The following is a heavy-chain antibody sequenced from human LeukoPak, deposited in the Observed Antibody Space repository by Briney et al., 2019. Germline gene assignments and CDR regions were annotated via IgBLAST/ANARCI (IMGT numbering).Heavy chain of an antibody. J-gene: IGHJ4*02. V-gene: IGHV1-18*04. CDR3: ARDSWDDVSFDY. CDR1: GYTFTSYG. D-gene: IGHD1-1*01. CDR2: ISAYNGNT. Sequence: ASVKVSCKASGYTFTSYGISWVRQDPGQGLEWMGWISAYNGNTNNAQKLQGRVTMTRDTSTSTVYMELSSLRSEDTAVYYCARDSWDDVSFDYWGQGTLVTVSS.